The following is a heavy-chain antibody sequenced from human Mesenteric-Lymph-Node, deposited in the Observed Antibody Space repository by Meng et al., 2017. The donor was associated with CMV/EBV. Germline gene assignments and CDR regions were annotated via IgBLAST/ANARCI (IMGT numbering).Heavy chain of an antibody. CDR2: INPSGGST. CDR1: GYTFTSYY. CDR3: ARYGDFWSGYYFIDP. J-gene: IGHJ5*02. D-gene: IGHD3-3*01. V-gene: IGHV1-46*01. Sequence: ASVKVSCKASGYTFTSYYMHWVRQAPGQGLEWMGIINPSGGSTSYAQKFQGRVTMTRDTSTSTVYMELSSLRSEDTAVYYWARYGDFWSGYYFIDPWGQGTLVTVSS.